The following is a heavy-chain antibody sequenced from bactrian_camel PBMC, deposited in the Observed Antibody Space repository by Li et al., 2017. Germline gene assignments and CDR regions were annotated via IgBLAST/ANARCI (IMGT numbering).Heavy chain of an antibody. D-gene: IGHD2*01. J-gene: IGHJ6*01. V-gene: IGHV3S1*01. CDR1: GYTYRYNLSC. CDR2: IYVGGHSS. Sequence: HVQLVESGGGSVQAGGSLRLSCTASGYTYRYNLSCMAWFRQAPGKEREGVAAIYVGGHSSYYYDSVKGRFTISQDNRKTIYLQMNSLKPEDTGVYYCAADLGADLPLWAQTAKCSGGSEPDFGYWGQGTQVTVS. CDR3: AADLGADLPLWAQTAKCSGGSEPDFGY.